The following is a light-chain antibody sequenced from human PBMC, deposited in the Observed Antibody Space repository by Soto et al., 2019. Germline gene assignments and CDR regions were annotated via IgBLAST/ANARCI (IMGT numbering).Light chain of an antibody. CDR2: KAS. CDR1: QTISSW. J-gene: IGKJ1*01. Sequence: DIQMTQSPSTLSGSVGDRVTITCRASQTISSWLAWYQQKPGKAPNLLIYKASTLKSGVPSRFSSSGSGTEFTLTISSLQPDDFATYYCQHYNSYSEAFGQGTKVDIK. CDR3: QHYNSYSEA. V-gene: IGKV1-5*03.